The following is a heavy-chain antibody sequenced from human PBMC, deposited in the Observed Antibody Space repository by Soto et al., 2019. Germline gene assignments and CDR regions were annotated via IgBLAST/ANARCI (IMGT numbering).Heavy chain of an antibody. Sequence: ASVKVSCKASGYTFTSYAMHWVRQAPGQRLEWMGWINAGNGNTKYSQKFQGRVTITRDTSASTAYMELSSLRSEDTAVYYCARDYYDSSGYYYGGYYYYGMDVWGQGTTVTVSS. V-gene: IGHV1-3*01. CDR3: ARDYYDSSGYYYGGYYYYGMDV. J-gene: IGHJ6*02. CDR2: INAGNGNT. D-gene: IGHD3-22*01. CDR1: GYTFTSYA.